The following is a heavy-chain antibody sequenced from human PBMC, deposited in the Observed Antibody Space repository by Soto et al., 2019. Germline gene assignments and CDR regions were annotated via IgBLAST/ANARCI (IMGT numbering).Heavy chain of an antibody. V-gene: IGHV3-48*03. D-gene: IGHD2-15*01. CDR2: ISSSGSTI. Sequence: PGGSLRLSCAASGFTFSSYEMNWVRQAPGKGLEWVSYISSSGSTIYYADSVKGRFTISRDNAKNSLYLQMNSLRAEDTAVYYCARRGGVVVVAATPFDYWGQGTLVTVSS. CDR3: ARRGGVVVVAATPFDY. CDR1: GFTFSSYE. J-gene: IGHJ4*02.